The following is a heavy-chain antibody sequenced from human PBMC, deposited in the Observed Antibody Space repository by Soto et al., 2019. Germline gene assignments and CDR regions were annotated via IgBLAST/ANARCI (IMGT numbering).Heavy chain of an antibody. D-gene: IGHD5-12*01. V-gene: IGHV3-7*01. CDR2: IKQDGSEK. CDR1: GFTFSSYW. Sequence: GGSLRLSCAASGFTFSSYWMSWVRQAPGKGLEWVANIKQDGSEKYYVGSVEGRFTISRDNAKNSLYLQMNSLRAEDTAVYYCAREYSGYDLDYWGQGTVVTVSS. J-gene: IGHJ4*02. CDR3: AREYSGYDLDY.